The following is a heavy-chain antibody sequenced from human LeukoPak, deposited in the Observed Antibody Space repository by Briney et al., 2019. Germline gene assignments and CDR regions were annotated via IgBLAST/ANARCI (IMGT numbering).Heavy chain of an antibody. J-gene: IGHJ3*02. CDR1: GGSISTYY. V-gene: IGHV4-59*08. Sequence: SETLSLTCTVSGGSISTYYWSWIRQPPGKGLEWIGYIYYTGSTSYNPSLKTRVTISVDTSKTQFSLNLSSVTAADTAVYRCARHGATVVTPFAFDIWGQGTMVTVSS. CDR3: ARHGATVVTPFAFDI. CDR2: IYYTGST. D-gene: IGHD4-23*01.